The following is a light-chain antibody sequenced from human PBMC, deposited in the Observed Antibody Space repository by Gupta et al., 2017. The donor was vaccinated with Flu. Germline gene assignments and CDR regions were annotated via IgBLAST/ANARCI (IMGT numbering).Light chain of an antibody. V-gene: IGKV3-15*01. CDR2: DAS. J-gene: IGKJ4*01. CDR3: QQYDDWPS. Sequence: SPATLSVYPGERVILYCRASQTISSSLAWYQPNPGQPPRLLIYDASARATDIPGRLSGSGSGTEFTLSVSSLQSDDYALYFCQQYDDWPSFGGGTTVGIK. CDR1: QTISSS.